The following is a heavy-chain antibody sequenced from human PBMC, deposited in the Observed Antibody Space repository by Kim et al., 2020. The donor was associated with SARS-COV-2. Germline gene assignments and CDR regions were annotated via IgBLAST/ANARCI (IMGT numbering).Heavy chain of an antibody. J-gene: IGHJ6*02. CDR1: GFTFSSYA. CDR3: AKDHSPTYYDFWSGYYRKNHYYYGMDV. CDR2: ISGSGGST. D-gene: IGHD3-3*01. Sequence: GGSLRLSCAASGFTFSSYAMSWVRQAPGKGLEWVSAISGSGGSTYYADSVKGRFTISRDNSKNTLYLQMNSLRAEDTAVYYCAKDHSPTYYDFWSGYYRKNHYYYGMDVWGQGTTVTVSS. V-gene: IGHV3-23*01.